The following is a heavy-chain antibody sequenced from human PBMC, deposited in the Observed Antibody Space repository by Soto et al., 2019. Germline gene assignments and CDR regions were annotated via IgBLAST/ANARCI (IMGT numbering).Heavy chain of an antibody. CDR2: IYHSGST. J-gene: IGHJ3*02. CDR3: ARAHGSGWGAFDI. V-gene: IGHV4-30-2*01. Sequence: QLQLQESGSGLVKPSQTLSLTCAVSGGSISSGGYSWSWIRQPPGKGLEWIGYIYHSGSTYYNPSLKSRVTISVDRSKNQFSLKLSSVTAADTAVCYCARAHGSGWGAFDIWGQGTMVTVSS. D-gene: IGHD3-10*01. CDR1: GGSISSGGYS.